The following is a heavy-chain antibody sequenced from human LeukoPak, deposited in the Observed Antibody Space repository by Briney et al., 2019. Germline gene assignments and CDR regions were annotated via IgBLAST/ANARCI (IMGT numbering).Heavy chain of an antibody. D-gene: IGHD3-16*01. CDR3: SEICVGVDIPDY. CDR2: IRSKGDGVTP. J-gene: IGHJ4*01. CDR1: GFRFGDHA. V-gene: IGHV3-49*04. Sequence: GGSLRLSCTTSGFRFGDHAMNWVRQAPGKGLEWVGYIRSKGDGVTPEYAATVKFRFSISRDDSTSIVYLQMRSPGTADTTAYYFSEICVGVDIPDYWGHGTLVTVSS.